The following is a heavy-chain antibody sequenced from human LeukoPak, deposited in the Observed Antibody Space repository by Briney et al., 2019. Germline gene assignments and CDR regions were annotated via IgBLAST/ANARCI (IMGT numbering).Heavy chain of an antibody. Sequence: TGGSLRLSCAASGFTFSSYWMSWVRQAPGRGLEWVANIKHDGSEEYYVDSVRGRFSISRDNAKNSLYLQMKNMRAEDTAVYYCVRGFFWFWGQGTQVTVSS. CDR3: VRGFFWF. V-gene: IGHV3-7*04. CDR1: GFTFSSYW. CDR2: IKHDGSEE. D-gene: IGHD3-3*01. J-gene: IGHJ4*02.